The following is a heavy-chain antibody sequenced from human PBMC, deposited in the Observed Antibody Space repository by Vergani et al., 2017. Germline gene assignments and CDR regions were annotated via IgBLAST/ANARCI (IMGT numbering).Heavy chain of an antibody. D-gene: IGHD6-19*01. V-gene: IGHV3-23*01. J-gene: IGHJ6*02. Sequence: EVQLLESGGGLVQPGGSLRLSCAASGFTFSSYAMRWVRQAPGKGLEWVSAISGSGGSTYYADSVKGRFTISRDNSKNTLYLQMNSLRAEDTAVYYCARGPYSSGPYYYYVMDVWGQGTTVTGSS. CDR2: ISGSGGST. CDR3: ARGPYSSGPYYYYVMDV. CDR1: GFTFSSYA.